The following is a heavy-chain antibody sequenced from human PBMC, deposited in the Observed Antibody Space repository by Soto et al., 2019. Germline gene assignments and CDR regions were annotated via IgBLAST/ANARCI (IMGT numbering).Heavy chain of an antibody. D-gene: IGHD6-13*01. CDR1: GGTFSSYA. Sequence: ASVKVSCKASGGTFSSYAISWVRQAPGQGLEWMGGIIPIFGTANYAQKFQGRVTITADKSTSTAYMELSSLRSEDTAVYYCARDLGDSSSYTRIYYYGMDVWGQGTTVTVS. V-gene: IGHV1-69*06. J-gene: IGHJ6*02. CDR2: IIPIFGTA. CDR3: ARDLGDSSSYTRIYYYGMDV.